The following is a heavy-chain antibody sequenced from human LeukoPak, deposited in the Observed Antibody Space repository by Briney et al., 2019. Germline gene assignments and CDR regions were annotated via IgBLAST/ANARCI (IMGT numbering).Heavy chain of an antibody. CDR1: GFTVSSNY. J-gene: IGHJ4*02. CDR3: AKEIEYQLPPFDY. D-gene: IGHD2-2*01. Sequence: PGGSLRLSCAASGFTVSSNYMSWVRQAPGKGLEWVSVIYSGGSTYYADSVKGRFTISRDNSKNTLYLQMNSLRAEDTAVYYCAKEIEYQLPPFDYWGQGTLVTVSS. V-gene: IGHV3-53*01. CDR2: IYSGGST.